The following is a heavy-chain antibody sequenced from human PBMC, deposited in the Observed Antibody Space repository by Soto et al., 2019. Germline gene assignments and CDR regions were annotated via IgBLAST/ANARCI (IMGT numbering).Heavy chain of an antibody. V-gene: IGHV5-51*01. J-gene: IGHJ6*02. D-gene: IGHD3-16*01. Sequence: PGESLKISCEGSGYNFANFWIAWVRQMPGKGLEWMGLIYPGDSDVRYSPSFQGQVTISADKSISTAYLQWSSLRASDTAMYYCARHVPNMIPYGLDVWGQGTTVTVSS. CDR1: GYNFANFW. CDR2: IYPGDSDV. CDR3: ARHVPNMIPYGLDV.